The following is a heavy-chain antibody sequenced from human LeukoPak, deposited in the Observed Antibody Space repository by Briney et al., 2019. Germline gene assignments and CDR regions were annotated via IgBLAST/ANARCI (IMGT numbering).Heavy chain of an antibody. Sequence: PGGSLRLSCAASGFTFSSYGMHWVRQAPGKGLEWVAFIRYDGSNKYYADSVKGRFTISRDNSKNTLYLQMNSLRAEDTAVYYCAKEEVGYYGSGSYYNSYYYMDVWGKGTTVTISS. CDR3: AKEEVGYYGSGSYYNSYYYMDV. V-gene: IGHV3-30*02. J-gene: IGHJ6*03. D-gene: IGHD3-10*01. CDR2: IRYDGSNK. CDR1: GFTFSSYG.